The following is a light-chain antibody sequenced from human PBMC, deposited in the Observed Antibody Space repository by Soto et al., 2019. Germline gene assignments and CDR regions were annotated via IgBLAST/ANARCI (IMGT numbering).Light chain of an antibody. J-gene: IGKJ2*01. CDR1: KSVSIY. Sequence: EIVLTQYPATLSVSPGERATLSCWASKSVSIYLAWYQQKPGQAPRLLIYDASNRASGIPARFSGSGAQTAFTLTINSVEPDDSAVYYCQLTDSWRRSFGQGTKPEI. CDR3: QLTDSWRRS. CDR2: DAS. V-gene: IGKV3D-11*02.